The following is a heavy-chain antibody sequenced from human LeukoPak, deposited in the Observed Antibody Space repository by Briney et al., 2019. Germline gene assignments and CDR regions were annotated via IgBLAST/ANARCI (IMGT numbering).Heavy chain of an antibody. Sequence: GGSLRLSCAASGFTFSSYGMHWVRQAPGKGLEWVAVIWYDGSNKYYADSVKGRLTISRDNSKNTLYLQMNGLRAEDTALYYCAKDTGYGSGSLISHFDYWGQGTLVTVSS. V-gene: IGHV3-33*06. CDR1: GFTFSSYG. CDR2: IWYDGSNK. D-gene: IGHD3-10*01. J-gene: IGHJ4*02. CDR3: AKDTGYGSGSLISHFDY.